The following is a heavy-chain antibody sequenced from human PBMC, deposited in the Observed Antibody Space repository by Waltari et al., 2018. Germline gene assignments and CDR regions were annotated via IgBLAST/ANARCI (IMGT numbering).Heavy chain of an antibody. D-gene: IGHD5-12*01. J-gene: IGHJ4*02. V-gene: IGHV5-51*03. CDR1: GDSFTSSW. CDR3: ARPGSGYDAGFDY. CDR2: IYPGDSDT. Sequence: EVQLVQSGAEVKKPGEALKISCKGSGDSFTSSWIGWVREVPGKGLEWMGIIYPGDSDTRYSPSFQGQVTISADKSISTAYLQWSSLKASDTAMYYCARPGSGYDAGFDYWGQGTLVTVSS.